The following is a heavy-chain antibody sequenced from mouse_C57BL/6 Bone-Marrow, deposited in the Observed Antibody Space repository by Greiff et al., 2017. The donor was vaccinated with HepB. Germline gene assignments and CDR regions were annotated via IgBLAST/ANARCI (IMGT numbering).Heavy chain of an antibody. D-gene: IGHD1-1*01. V-gene: IGHV1-81*01. Sequence: VQLQQSGAELARPGASVKLSCKASGYTFTSYGISWVKQRTGQGLEWIGEIYPRSGNTYYNEKFKGKATLTADKSSSTAYMELRSLTSEDSAVYFCARGDYGSSFWYFDVWGQGTTVTVSS. CDR2: IYPRSGNT. CDR3: ARGDYGSSFWYFDV. CDR1: GYTFTSYG. J-gene: IGHJ1*01.